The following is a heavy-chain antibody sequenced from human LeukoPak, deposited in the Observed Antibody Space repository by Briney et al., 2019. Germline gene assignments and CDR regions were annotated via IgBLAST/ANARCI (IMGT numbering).Heavy chain of an antibody. Sequence: GGSLRLSCAASGFIFSRHGMHWVREAPGKGLEWVALISFDGGERYYADSVKGRFTISRDNSKDTLYLLMNSLRAEDTAVYYCAKGVGDGYNYYFDYWGQGTLVTVSS. CDR1: GFIFSRHG. J-gene: IGHJ4*02. D-gene: IGHD5-24*01. V-gene: IGHV3-30*18. CDR3: AKGVGDGYNYYFDY. CDR2: ISFDGGER.